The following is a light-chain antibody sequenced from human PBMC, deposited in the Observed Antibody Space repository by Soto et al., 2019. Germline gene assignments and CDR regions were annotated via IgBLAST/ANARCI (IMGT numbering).Light chain of an antibody. CDR1: QDITSY. CDR3: QHCDYLPI. J-gene: IGKJ3*01. V-gene: IGKV1-33*01. Sequence: DIQMTQSPSSLSASVGDRVTITCQASQDITSYLNWYQHKPGKAPKLLIYDASILEAGVPPRFSGRGSGTEFALTISSLQPEDFATYYCQHCDYLPIFGPGTTVDFK. CDR2: DAS.